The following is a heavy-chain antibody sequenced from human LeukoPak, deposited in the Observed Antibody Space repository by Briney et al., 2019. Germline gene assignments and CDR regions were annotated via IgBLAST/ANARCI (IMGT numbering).Heavy chain of an antibody. J-gene: IGHJ6*02. D-gene: IGHD6-13*01. CDR3: ARDFFSSWYKSDYYYGMDV. CDR1: GFTFSSYE. V-gene: IGHV3-7*05. Sequence: PGGSLRLSCAASGFTFSSYEMNWVRQAPGKGLEWVANIKQDGSEKYYVDSVKGRFTISRDNAKNSLYLQMNSLRAEDTAVYYCARDFFSSWYKSDYYYGMDVWGQGTTVTVSS. CDR2: IKQDGSEK.